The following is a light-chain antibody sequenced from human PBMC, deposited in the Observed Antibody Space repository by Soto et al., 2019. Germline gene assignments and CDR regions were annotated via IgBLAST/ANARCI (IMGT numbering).Light chain of an antibody. CDR3: QQYSIWRT. CDR2: GVS. CDR1: QSVSRN. Sequence: EIVMPQSPATLSVSPGERATLFCRASQSVSRNLAWHQQKPGQAPRLLIYGVSTRATGVPARFSGSGSGTEFTLTISSLQSEDFAVYYCQQYSIWRTFGQGTKVDIK. J-gene: IGKJ1*01. V-gene: IGKV3-15*01.